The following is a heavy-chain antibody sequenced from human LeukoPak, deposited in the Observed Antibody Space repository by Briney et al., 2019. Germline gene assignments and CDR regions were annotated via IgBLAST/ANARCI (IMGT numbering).Heavy chain of an antibody. CDR3: ARDHHIRAAAGYGEFDY. Sequence: GASVKVSCKASGYTFTGYYMHWVRRAPGQGLEWMGGINPNSGGTNYAQTFQGRVTMTRDTSISTAYMEPSRLRSDDAAVYYCARDHHIRAAAGYGEFDYWGQGTLVTVSS. D-gene: IGHD6-13*01. CDR2: INPNSGGT. J-gene: IGHJ4*02. V-gene: IGHV1-2*02. CDR1: GYTFTGYY.